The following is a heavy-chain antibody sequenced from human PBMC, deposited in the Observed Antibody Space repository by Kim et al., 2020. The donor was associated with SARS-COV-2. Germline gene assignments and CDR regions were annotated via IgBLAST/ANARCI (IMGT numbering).Heavy chain of an antibody. D-gene: IGHD2-2*01. J-gene: IGHJ4*02. V-gene: IGHV3-21*01. CDR3: ARDLTGYCSSTSCYAGY. Sequence: VKGRFTISRDNAKNSLYLQMNSLRAEDTAVYYCARDLTGYCSSTSCYAGYWGQGTLVTVSS.